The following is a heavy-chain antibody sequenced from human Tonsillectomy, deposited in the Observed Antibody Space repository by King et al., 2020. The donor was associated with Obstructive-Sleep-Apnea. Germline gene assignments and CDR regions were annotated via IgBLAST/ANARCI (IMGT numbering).Heavy chain of an antibody. V-gene: IGHV3-30*02. D-gene: IGHD3-22*01. CDR2: IRYDGSNK. CDR1: GFTFSSYG. Sequence: VQLVESGGGVVQPGRSLRLSCAASGFTFSSYGMHWVRQAPGKGLEWVAFIRYDGSNKYYADSVKGRFTISRDNSKNTLYLQMNSLRAEDTAVYYCAKDKGLTYYYDSSGYYVYWGQGTLVTVSS. J-gene: IGHJ4*02. CDR3: AKDKGLTYYYDSSGYYVY.